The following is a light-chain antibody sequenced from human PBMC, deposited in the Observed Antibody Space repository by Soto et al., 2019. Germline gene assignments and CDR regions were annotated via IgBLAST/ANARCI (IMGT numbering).Light chain of an antibody. CDR3: SSYAGSNDRWV. J-gene: IGLJ3*02. CDR2: EVS. V-gene: IGLV2-8*01. CDR1: SSDIGAYNY. Sequence: QSVLTQPPSASGSPGQSVTISCTGTSSDIGAYNYVSWYQQHPGKAPKLMIHEVSKRPSGVPYRFSGSKSGNTASLTVSGLQAEDEADYYCSSYAGSNDRWVFGGGTKVTVL.